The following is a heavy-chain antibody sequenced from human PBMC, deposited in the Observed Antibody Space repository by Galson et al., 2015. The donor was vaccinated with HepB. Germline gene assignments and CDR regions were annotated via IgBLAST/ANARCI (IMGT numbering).Heavy chain of an antibody. CDR1: GYTFANYF. CDR2: INTKTGNP. Sequence: SVKVSCKASGYTFANYFMNWVRQAPGQGLEWMGGINTKTGNPTYAQGFTGRYVFSLDTSVSTAYLQISGLKAEDTAVYYCARVTATYSFGVRAYSYYYYGMDVWGQGTTVTASS. V-gene: IGHV7-4-1*02. CDR3: ARVTATYSFGVRAYSYYYYGMDV. D-gene: IGHD3-10*01. J-gene: IGHJ6*02.